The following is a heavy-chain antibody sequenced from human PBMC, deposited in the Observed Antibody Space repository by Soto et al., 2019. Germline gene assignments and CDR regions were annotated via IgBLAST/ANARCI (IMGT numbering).Heavy chain of an antibody. V-gene: IGHV3-30*18. CDR3: AKEFGSTWIDH. Sequence: PGGSLRLSCAASGFTLTTYGMHWVRQAPGKGLEWVAAMSYDGTKEYYADSVKGRFTISRDSSRNTLFLQLNGLRAEDTAVYYCAKEFGSTWIDHWGEGTLVTVSS. CDR1: GFTLTTYG. D-gene: IGHD6-13*01. J-gene: IGHJ4*02. CDR2: MSYDGTKE.